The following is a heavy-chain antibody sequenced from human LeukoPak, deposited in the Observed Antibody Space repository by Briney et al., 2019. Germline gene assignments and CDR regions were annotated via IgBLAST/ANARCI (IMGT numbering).Heavy chain of an antibody. Sequence: GGSLRLSCAASGFTFSNAWMSWVRQAPGKGPEWVGRIKSKTDGGTTDYAAPVKGRFTISRDDSKNTLYLQMNSLKTEDTAVYYCTRRIVGATTSDYWGQGTLVTVSS. CDR1: GFTFSNAW. CDR2: IKSKTDGGTT. CDR3: TRRIVGATTSDY. D-gene: IGHD1-26*01. V-gene: IGHV3-15*01. J-gene: IGHJ4*02.